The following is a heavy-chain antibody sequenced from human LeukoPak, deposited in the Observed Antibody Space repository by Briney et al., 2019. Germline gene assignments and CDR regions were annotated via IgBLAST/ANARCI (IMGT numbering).Heavy chain of an antibody. V-gene: IGHV3-30*18. J-gene: IGHJ4*02. Sequence: PGGSLRLSCAASGFTFSSYGMHWVRQAPGKGLEWVAVISYDGSNKYYADSVKGRFTISRDNSKNTLYLQMNSLRAEDTAVYYCAKDPIAVAGTDGDYWGQGTLVTVSS. D-gene: IGHD6-19*01. CDR3: AKDPIAVAGTDGDY. CDR1: GFTFSSYG. CDR2: ISYDGSNK.